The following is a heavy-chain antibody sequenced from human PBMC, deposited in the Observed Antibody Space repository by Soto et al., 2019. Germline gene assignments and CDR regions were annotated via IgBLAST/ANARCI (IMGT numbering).Heavy chain of an antibody. D-gene: IGHD3-9*01. CDR1: GFPFSSYW. CDR3: AREYYALLTGYSTDY. J-gene: IGHJ4*02. CDR2: ISGDGVTT. Sequence: EVQLVESGGDLVQRGGSLRLSCAASGFPFSSYWMHWVRHTPGKGLDWVARISGDGVTTYYADSVTGRFTVSRDNAKNTLSLQISGLRAEDTAVYYCAREYYALLTGYSTDYWGQGTLGSVSS. V-gene: IGHV3-74*01.